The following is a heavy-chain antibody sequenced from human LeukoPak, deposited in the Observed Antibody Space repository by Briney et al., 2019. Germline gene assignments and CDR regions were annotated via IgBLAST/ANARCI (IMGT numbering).Heavy chain of an antibody. D-gene: IGHD3-10*01. CDR3: AKDGGPGYYGSGSSSY. V-gene: IGHV3-30*18. J-gene: IGHJ4*02. Sequence: HPGRSLRLSCAASGFTFSNYAIHWIRQGPGKGLKWVAIISYDGTNKYYADSVKGRFTISRDNSKNTLYLQMNSLRAEDTAVYYSAKDGGPGYYGSGSSSYWGQGTLVTVSS. CDR1: GFTFSNYA. CDR2: ISYDGTNK.